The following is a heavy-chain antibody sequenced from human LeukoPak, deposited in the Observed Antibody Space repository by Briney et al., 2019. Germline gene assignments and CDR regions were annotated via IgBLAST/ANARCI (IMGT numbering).Heavy chain of an antibody. V-gene: IGHV3-30*18. CDR2: ISYDGSNK. Sequence: GGSLRLSCAASGFTFSSYGMHWVRQAPGKGLEWVAVISYDGSNKYYADSVKGRFTISRDNSKNTLYLQMNSLRAEDTAVYYCAKVRPPYSSGWYLDYWGQGTLVTVSS. D-gene: IGHD6-19*01. CDR1: GFTFSSYG. CDR3: AKVRPPYSSGWYLDY. J-gene: IGHJ4*02.